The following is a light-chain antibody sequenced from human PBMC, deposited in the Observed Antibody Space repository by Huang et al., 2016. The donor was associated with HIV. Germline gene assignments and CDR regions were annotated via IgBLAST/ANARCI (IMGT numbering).Light chain of an antibody. CDR2: GSS. J-gene: IGKJ4*01. V-gene: IGKV3-15*01. Sequence: EILMTQSPATLSVSPGKRVTLSCRANRSVSSNLAWYQQRRGQAPRLLIYGSSTRAPGIPARFSGSGSGTDFSLTISSLQSEDFAFYYCHQYNNWLLSFGGGTRVDI. CDR3: HQYNNWLLS. CDR1: RSVSSN.